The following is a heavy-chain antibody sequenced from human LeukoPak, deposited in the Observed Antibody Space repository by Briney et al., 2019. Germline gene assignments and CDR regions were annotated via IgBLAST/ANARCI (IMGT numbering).Heavy chain of an antibody. CDR3: AGPPTGTGGY. CDR1: GRSLSSNY. J-gene: IGHJ4*02. Sequence: SETLSLTCTVPGRSLSSNYWSWIRQPAGKGLEWIGRIYTSGSTNYNPSLKSRVTISVDKSKNQVSLKLSSVTAADTAVYYCAGPPTGTGGYWGQGTLVTVSS. D-gene: IGHD1-1*01. V-gene: IGHV4-4*07. CDR2: IYTSGST.